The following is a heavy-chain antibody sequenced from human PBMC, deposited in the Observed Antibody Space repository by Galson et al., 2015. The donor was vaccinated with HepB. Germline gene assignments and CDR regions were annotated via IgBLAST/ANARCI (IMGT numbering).Heavy chain of an antibody. V-gene: IGHV3-23*01. Sequence: SLRLSCAASGFTFSSYAMSWVRQAPGKGLEWVSALSGSGRTTFHAESVKGRFTISRDNSKNTVYLQMNSLRPEDTAVYYCARDLGGIHLGELSSCFDYWGRGTLVTVSS. CDR3: ARDLGGIHLGELSSCFDY. J-gene: IGHJ4*02. CDR2: LSGSGRTT. CDR1: GFTFSSYA. D-gene: IGHD3-16*02.